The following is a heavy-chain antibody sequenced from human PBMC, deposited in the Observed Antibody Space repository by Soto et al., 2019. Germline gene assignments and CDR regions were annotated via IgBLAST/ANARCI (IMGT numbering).Heavy chain of an antibody. Sequence: ASVKVSCKASGYTFTGYYMHWVRQAPGQGLEWMGWINPNSGGTNYAQKFQGWVTMTRDTSISTAYMELSRLRSDDTAVYYCARGLWGIRQYFDLWGRGTLVTVSS. CDR1: GYTFTGYY. CDR2: INPNSGGT. CDR3: ARGLWGIRQYFDL. V-gene: IGHV1-2*04. J-gene: IGHJ2*01. D-gene: IGHD3-16*01.